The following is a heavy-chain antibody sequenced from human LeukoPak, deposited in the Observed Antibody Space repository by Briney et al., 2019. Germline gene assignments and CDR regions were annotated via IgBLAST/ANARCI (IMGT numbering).Heavy chain of an antibody. CDR1: GYTFTGYY. J-gene: IGHJ4*02. CDR3: ARGPLEMATIPYPFDY. CDR2: INPNSGGT. D-gene: IGHD5-24*01. V-gene: IGHV1-2*02. Sequence: ASVTVSCTASGYTFTGYYMHWVRQAPGQGLEWMGWINPNSGGTNYAQKFQGRVTMTRDTSISTAYMELSRLRSDDTAVYYCARGPLEMATIPYPFDYWGQGTLVTVSS.